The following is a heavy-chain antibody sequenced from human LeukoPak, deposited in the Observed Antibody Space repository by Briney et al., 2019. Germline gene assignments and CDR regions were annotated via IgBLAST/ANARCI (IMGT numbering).Heavy chain of an antibody. V-gene: IGHV3-11*01. CDR1: GFTFSDYY. CDR3: ARPNRGVVPAAIWYYYYYMDV. CDR2: ISSSGSTI. D-gene: IGHD2-2*02. Sequence: GGSLRLSCAAPGFTFSDYYMSWIRQAPGKGLEWVSYISSSGSTIYYADSVKGRFTISRDNAKNSLYLQMNSLRAEDTAVYYCARPNRGVVPAAIWYYYYYMDVWGKGTTVTVSS. J-gene: IGHJ6*03.